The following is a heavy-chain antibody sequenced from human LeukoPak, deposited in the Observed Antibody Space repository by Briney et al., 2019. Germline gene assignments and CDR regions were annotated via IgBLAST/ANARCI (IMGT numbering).Heavy chain of an antibody. CDR1: GFTFSSFG. D-gene: IGHD1-26*01. CDR3: RSPLGPYDALDI. Sequence: GGSLRLSCAASGFTFSSFGLLWVRHAPGQGLVGVAVIWYDGSNKYYADYVRGRFTISRDNTKNTLYLQRNSLRAEDTAVYYCRSPLGPYDALDIWGQGTMVTVSS. V-gene: IGHV3-33*01. CDR2: IWYDGSNK. J-gene: IGHJ3*02.